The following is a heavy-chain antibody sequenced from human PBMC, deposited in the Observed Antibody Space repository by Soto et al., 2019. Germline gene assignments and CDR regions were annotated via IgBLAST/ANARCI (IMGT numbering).Heavy chain of an antibody. J-gene: IGHJ3*02. CDR3: ARALSWYEAFDI. D-gene: IGHD6-13*01. CDR2: IIPIFGTA. CDR1: GGTFSSYA. Sequence: SVKVSCKASGGTFSSYAISWVRQAPGQGLEWMGGIIPIFGTANYAQKFQGRVTITADESTSTAYMELSSLRSEDTAVYYCARALSWYEAFDIWGQGTMVTVSS. V-gene: IGHV1-69*13.